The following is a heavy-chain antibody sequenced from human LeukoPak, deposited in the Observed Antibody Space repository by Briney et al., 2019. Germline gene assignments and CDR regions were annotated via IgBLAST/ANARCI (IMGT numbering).Heavy chain of an antibody. D-gene: IGHD3-22*01. Sequence: GASVKVSCKASGYTFTGYFMYWVRQAPGQGLEWMGRINPNSGGTNYAQKFQDRVTMTRDTSISTAYMELSRLRSDDTAVYYCARGPRITMIVVVTLEDYWGQGTLVTDSS. V-gene: IGHV1-2*06. CDR1: GYTFTGYF. J-gene: IGHJ4*02. CDR3: ARGPRITMIVVVTLEDY. CDR2: INPNSGGT.